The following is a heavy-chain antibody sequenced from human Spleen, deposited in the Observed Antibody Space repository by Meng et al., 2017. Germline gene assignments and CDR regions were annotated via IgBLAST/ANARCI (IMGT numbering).Heavy chain of an antibody. D-gene: IGHD6-13*01. CDR1: GFTFSSYA. Sequence: GGSLRLSCAASGFTFSSYAMSWVRQAPGKGLEWVSAISGSGGSTYYADSVKGRFTISRDNSKNTLYLQMNSLRAEDTAVYYCAKVPQRLYSSSWYPSHPFDYWGQGTLVTVSS. J-gene: IGHJ4*02. CDR3: AKVPQRLYSSSWYPSHPFDY. CDR2: ISGSGGST. V-gene: IGHV3-23*01.